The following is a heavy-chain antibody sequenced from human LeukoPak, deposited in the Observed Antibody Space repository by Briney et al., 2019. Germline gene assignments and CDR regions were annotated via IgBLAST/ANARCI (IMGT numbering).Heavy chain of an antibody. J-gene: IGHJ4*02. V-gene: IGHV3-21*01. D-gene: IGHD3-10*01. Sequence: GGSLRLSCAASGFTFSSYSMNWVRQAPGKGLEWVSSISSSSSYIYYADSVKGRFTISRDNAKNSLYLQMNSLRAEDTAVYYCARDLIPQSSSIIRGNPGYWGQGTLVTVSS. CDR1: GFTFSSYS. CDR3: ARDLIPQSSSIIRGNPGY. CDR2: ISSSSSYI.